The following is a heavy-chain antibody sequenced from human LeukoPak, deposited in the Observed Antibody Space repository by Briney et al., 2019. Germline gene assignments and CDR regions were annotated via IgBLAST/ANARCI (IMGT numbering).Heavy chain of an antibody. D-gene: IGHD2-2*03. CDR2: INSDGTST. J-gene: IGHJ4*02. V-gene: IGHV3-74*01. CDR1: GLTFSSYW. CDR3: ARATLDIVGAARTFDY. Sequence: PGGSLRLSCAASGLTFSSYWMHWVRQAPGEGLVCVSRINSDGTSTTYADSVKGRFTISRDNARNTLYMQMNSLRAEDTAVYYCARATLDIVGAARTFDYWGQGTLVTVSS.